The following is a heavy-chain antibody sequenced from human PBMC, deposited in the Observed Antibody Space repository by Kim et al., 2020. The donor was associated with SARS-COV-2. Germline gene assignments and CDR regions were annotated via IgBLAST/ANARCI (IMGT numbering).Heavy chain of an antibody. CDR2: IYHSGST. Sequence: SETLSLTCTVSGYSISSGYYWGWIRQPPGKGLEWIGSIYHSGSTYYNPSLKSRVTISVDTSKNQFSLKLSSVTAADTAVYYCARINGFHYFDYWGQGTLVTVSS. D-gene: IGHD2-8*01. J-gene: IGHJ4*02. V-gene: IGHV4-38-2*02. CDR3: ARINGFHYFDY. CDR1: GYSISSGYY.